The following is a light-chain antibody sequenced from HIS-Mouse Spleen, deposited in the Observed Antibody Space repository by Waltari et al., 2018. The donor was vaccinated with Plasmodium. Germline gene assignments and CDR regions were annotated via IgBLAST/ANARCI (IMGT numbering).Light chain of an antibody. Sequence: SYELTQPPSVSVSPGQTARITCSGAALPKKYAYWYQQKSGQAPVLVIYEDSKRPSGIPERFSGSSPGTMATLTISGAQVEDEADYYCYSTDSSGNHRVFGGGTKLTVL. CDR1: ALPKKY. J-gene: IGLJ3*02. CDR3: YSTDSSGNHRV. V-gene: IGLV3-10*01. CDR2: EDS.